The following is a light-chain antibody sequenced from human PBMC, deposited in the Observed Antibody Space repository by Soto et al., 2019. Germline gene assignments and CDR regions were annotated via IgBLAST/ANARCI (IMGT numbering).Light chain of an antibody. CDR2: DVT. CDR3: TSYTSSITYV. J-gene: IGLJ1*01. Sequence: QSALTQPASVSGSPGQSITISCTGTSSDVGGYHFVSWYQHHPGKAPKLIIYDVTNRPSGISNRFSGSKSGNTASLTISGLQAEDEADYYCTSYTSSITYVFGTGTKLTVL. CDR1: SSDVGGYHF. V-gene: IGLV2-14*03.